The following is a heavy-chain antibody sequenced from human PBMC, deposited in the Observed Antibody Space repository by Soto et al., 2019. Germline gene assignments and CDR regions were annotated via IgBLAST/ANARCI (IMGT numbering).Heavy chain of an antibody. D-gene: IGHD1-26*01. V-gene: IGHV4-30-4*01. J-gene: IGHJ4*02. CDR1: GGSISSGDYY. Sequence: QVQLQESGPGLVKPSQTLSLTCTVSGGSISSGDYYWSWIRQPPGKGLEWIGYIYYSGSTYYNPAHKSRLTISVDTSKNQFSLKLSSVTAADTAVYYCARVGGIVGATTHDYWGQGTLVTVSS. CDR2: IYYSGST. CDR3: ARVGGIVGATTHDY.